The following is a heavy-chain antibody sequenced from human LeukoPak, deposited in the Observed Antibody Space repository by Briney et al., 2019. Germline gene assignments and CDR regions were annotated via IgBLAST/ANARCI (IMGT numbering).Heavy chain of an antibody. V-gene: IGHV3-48*03. CDR2: ISSSGSTI. J-gene: IGHJ4*02. D-gene: IGHD3-9*01. Sequence: AGGSLRLSCAASGFTFSSYEMNWVRQAPGKGLEWVSYISSSGSTIYYADSVKGRFTISRDNAKNSLYLQMNSLRAEDTAVYYCARIHGSDILTGLGPLFDYWGQGTLVTVSS. CDR3: ARIHGSDILTGLGPLFDY. CDR1: GFTFSSYE.